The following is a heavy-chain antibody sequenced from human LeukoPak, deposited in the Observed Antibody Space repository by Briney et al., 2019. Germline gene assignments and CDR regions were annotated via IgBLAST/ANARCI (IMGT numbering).Heavy chain of an antibody. V-gene: IGHV4-38-2*02. Sequence: SETLSLTCTVSGYSISSGYYWGWIRQPPGKGLEWIGSIYHSGSTYYNPSLKSRVTISVDTSKNQFSLKLSSVTAADTAVYYCARKPVTTWFGNWFDPWGQGTLVTVSS. D-gene: IGHD4-17*01. J-gene: IGHJ5*02. CDR1: GYSISSGYY. CDR2: IYHSGST. CDR3: ARKPVTTWFGNWFDP.